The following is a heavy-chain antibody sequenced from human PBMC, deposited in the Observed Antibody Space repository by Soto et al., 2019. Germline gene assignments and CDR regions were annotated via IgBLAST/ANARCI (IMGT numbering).Heavy chain of an antibody. J-gene: IGHJ4*02. D-gene: IGHD3-22*01. Sequence: PSETLSLTCTVSGGSISSYYWSWIRQPAGKGLEWIGRIDTSGSTNYNPSLKSRVTMSVDTSKTQFSLTLSSVTAADTAIYYCARDTSGYYYLFDYWGQGTLVTVSS. CDR2: IDTSGST. CDR1: GGSISSYY. V-gene: IGHV4-4*07. CDR3: ARDTSGYYYLFDY.